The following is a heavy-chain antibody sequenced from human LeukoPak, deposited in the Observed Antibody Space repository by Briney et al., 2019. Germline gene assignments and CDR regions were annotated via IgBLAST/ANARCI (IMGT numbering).Heavy chain of an antibody. CDR2: ISGSGGST. V-gene: IGHV3-23*01. J-gene: IGHJ4*02. Sequence: GGSLRLSCAGSEFTFSSYSMSWVRQAPGKGLEWVSAISGSGGSTYYADSVKGRFTISRDNSKNTLYLQMNSLRAEDTAVYYCAKRMIYGGDYWGQGTLVTVSS. D-gene: IGHD3/OR15-3a*01. CDR3: AKRMIYGGDY. CDR1: EFTFSSYS.